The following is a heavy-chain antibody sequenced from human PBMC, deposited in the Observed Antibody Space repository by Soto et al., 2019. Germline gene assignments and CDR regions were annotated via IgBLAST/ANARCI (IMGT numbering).Heavy chain of an antibody. CDR3: ARVERHYSNYGYNWFDP. J-gene: IGHJ5*02. CDR2: IYYSGST. V-gene: IGHV4-31*03. CDR1: GGSISSSSYY. D-gene: IGHD4-4*01. Sequence: PSGTLSLTFTVSGGSISSSSYYWCWIRQPPGKGLEWIGYIYYSGSTYYNPSLKSRVTISVDTSKNQFSLKLSSVTAADTAVYYCARVERHYSNYGYNWFDPWGQGTLVTVSS.